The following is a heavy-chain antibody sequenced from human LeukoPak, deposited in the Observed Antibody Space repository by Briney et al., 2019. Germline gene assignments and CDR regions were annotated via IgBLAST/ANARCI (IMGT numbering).Heavy chain of an antibody. Sequence: GASVKVSCKASGYTFTGYYMHWVRQAPGQGLEWMGWINPNSGGTNYAQKLQGRVAMTRDTSISTAYMELSRLRSDDTAVYYCARDCLPYYDILTGYYYFDYWGQGTLVTVSS. V-gene: IGHV1-2*02. CDR1: GYTFTGYY. J-gene: IGHJ4*02. D-gene: IGHD3-9*01. CDR3: ARDCLPYYDILTGYYYFDY. CDR2: INPNSGGT.